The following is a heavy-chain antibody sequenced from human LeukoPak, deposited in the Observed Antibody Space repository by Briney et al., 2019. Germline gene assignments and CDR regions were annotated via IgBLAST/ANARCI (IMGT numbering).Heavy chain of an antibody. Sequence: GGSLRPSCAASGFTVSSSFMSWVRQAPGKGLEWVSVLYDDGATKYADSVKGRFTISRDNSENTLFLQMNSLRTEDTAVYYCARELLYHYYEYWGQGTLVTVSS. D-gene: IGHD3-3*01. V-gene: IGHV3-53*01. J-gene: IGHJ4*02. CDR2: LYDDGAT. CDR3: ARELLYHYYEY. CDR1: GFTVSSSF.